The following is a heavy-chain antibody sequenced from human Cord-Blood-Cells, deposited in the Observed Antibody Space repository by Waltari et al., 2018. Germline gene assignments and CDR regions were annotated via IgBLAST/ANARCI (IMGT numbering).Heavy chain of an antibody. J-gene: IGHJ3*02. V-gene: IGHV4-39*01. D-gene: IGHD3-22*01. CDR3: ATPRRAMYYYDSSGYSDYAFDI. CDR2: SYYSGST. Sequence: QLQLQESGPGLVKPSETLSLTCTVSGGSIRRRSYYWAWLRQPPGSGMEWIGSSYYSGSTYYNPSLKSRVTISVDTSKNQFSLKLSSVTAADTAVYYCATPRRAMYYYDSSGYSDYAFDIWGQGTMVTVSS. CDR1: GGSIRRRSYY.